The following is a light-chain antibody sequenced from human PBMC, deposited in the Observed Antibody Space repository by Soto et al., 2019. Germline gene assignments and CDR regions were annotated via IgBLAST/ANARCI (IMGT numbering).Light chain of an antibody. CDR2: KGS. J-gene: IGKJ1*01. Sequence: DIQMTQSPSTLSASVGDRVTITCRASESISSWLAWFQQKPGKAPKLLIYKGSILESGVSSRFSGSESGTEFTLPISSLQHDDFATYFCQQYSAKWTFGQGTKVEIK. V-gene: IGKV1-5*03. CDR3: QQYSAKWT. CDR1: ESISSW.